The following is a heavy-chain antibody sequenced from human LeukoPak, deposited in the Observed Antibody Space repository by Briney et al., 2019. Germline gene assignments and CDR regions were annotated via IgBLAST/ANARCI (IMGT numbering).Heavy chain of an antibody. Sequence: PGGSLRLSCAASGFTFSDYYMNWIRQAPGKGLEWVSYMSNSGSTIYYADFVKGRFTISRDNAKNSLYLQMNSLRAEDTAVYYCARGKAATGTGGAYWGQGTLVTVCS. CDR1: GFTFSDYY. CDR2: MSNSGSTI. V-gene: IGHV3-11*01. J-gene: IGHJ4*02. D-gene: IGHD6-13*01. CDR3: ARGKAATGTGGAY.